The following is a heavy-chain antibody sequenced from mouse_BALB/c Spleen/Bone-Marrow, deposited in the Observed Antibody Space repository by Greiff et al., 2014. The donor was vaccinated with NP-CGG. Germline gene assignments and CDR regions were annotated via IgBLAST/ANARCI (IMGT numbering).Heavy chain of an antibody. CDR1: GYTFTNYW. CDR3: ARYCDAY. Sequence: VQLQESRAELAKPGASVKMSCKASGYTFTNYWMHWVKQRPGQGLEWIGYIDPNTYYTRYNQKFKDKATLTADKSSSTAYLQLSSLTSEDSAVYYCARYCDAYWGQGTLVTVSA. J-gene: IGHJ3*01. D-gene: IGHD2-13*01. V-gene: IGHV1-7*01. CDR2: IDPNTYYT.